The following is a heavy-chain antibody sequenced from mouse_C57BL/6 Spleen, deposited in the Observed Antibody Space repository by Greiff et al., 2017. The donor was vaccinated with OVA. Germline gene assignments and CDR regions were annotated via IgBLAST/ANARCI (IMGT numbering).Heavy chain of an antibody. CDR1: GYAFSSSW. Sequence: QVQLQQSGPELVKPGASVKISCKASGYAFSSSWMNWVKQRPGKGLEWIGRIYPGDGDTNYNGKFKGKATLTADKSSSTAYMQLSSLTSEDSAVYFCARSGYDYDVGYWGQGTTLTVSS. CDR3: ARSGYDYDVGY. D-gene: IGHD2-4*01. V-gene: IGHV1-82*01. J-gene: IGHJ2*01. CDR2: IYPGDGDT.